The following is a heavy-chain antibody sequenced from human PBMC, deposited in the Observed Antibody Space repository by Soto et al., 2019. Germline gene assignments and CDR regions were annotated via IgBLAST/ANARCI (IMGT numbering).Heavy chain of an antibody. CDR1: GLTLRSYA. D-gene: IGHD3-16*01. Sequence: EGQLLQSGGDLVQPGGSLTLSCAGSGLTLRSYAMTWIRQTPEKGLEWVSTISVRSAVPSYAVSVNGRFTVSRDNSNNTLYLQMNSLIPDDTAIYYCAKGGPFTGGFDPWGQGTRVTVSA. J-gene: IGHJ5*02. V-gene: IGHV3-23*01. CDR2: ISVRSAVP. CDR3: AKGGPFTGGFDP.